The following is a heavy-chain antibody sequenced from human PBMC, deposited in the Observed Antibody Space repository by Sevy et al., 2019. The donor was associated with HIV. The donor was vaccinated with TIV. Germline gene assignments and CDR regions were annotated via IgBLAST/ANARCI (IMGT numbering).Heavy chain of an antibody. D-gene: IGHD5-18*01. Sequence: ESLKISCAASGFTFSSYNMNWVRQAPGKGLEWVSSISSSSTNIYYADSVKGRFTISRDNAKKSLYLQMNSLRAEDTAVYYCARERGYSYGYEDYWGQGTLVTVSS. J-gene: IGHJ4*02. V-gene: IGHV3-21*01. CDR1: GFTFSSYN. CDR3: ARERGYSYGYEDY. CDR2: ISSSSTNI.